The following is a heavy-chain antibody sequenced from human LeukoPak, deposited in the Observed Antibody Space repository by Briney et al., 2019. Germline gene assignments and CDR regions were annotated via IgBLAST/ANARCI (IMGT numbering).Heavy chain of an antibody. CDR1: GFTFDDYA. Sequence: GGSLRLSCAASGFTFDDYATHWVRQAPGKGLEWVSGISWNSGSIGYADSVKGRFTISRDNAKNSLYLQMNSLRAEDTALYYCAKDQYYDILTGYFGYWGQGTLVTVSS. V-gene: IGHV3-9*01. CDR3: AKDQYYDILTGYFGY. J-gene: IGHJ4*02. CDR2: ISWNSGSI. D-gene: IGHD3-9*01.